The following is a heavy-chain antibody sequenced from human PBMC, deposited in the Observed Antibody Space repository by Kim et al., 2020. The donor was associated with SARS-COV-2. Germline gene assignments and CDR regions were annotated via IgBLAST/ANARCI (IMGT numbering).Heavy chain of an antibody. Sequence: GGSLRLSCAASGYTFSSFCMHWVRQVPGKGLVWVSRINKNSRITYYADSVKGRFTISRDNARNSLFLQMNSLRVEDTAIYYCTRDLCGFVVLWGQVTLAT. D-gene: IGHD2-2*01. CDR3: TRDLCGFVVL. J-gene: IGHJ1*01. CDR2: INKNSRIT. V-gene: IGHV3-74*01. CDR1: GYTFSSFC.